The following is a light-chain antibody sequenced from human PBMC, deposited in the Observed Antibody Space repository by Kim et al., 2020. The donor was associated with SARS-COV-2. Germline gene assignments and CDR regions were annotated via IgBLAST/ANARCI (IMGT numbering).Light chain of an antibody. CDR2: RNN. V-gene: IGLV10-54*01. CDR3: SAWDSSLSAWV. CDR1: SNNVRNEG. J-gene: IGLJ3*02. Sequence: RQTATRTCTGNSNNVRNEGAAWLQQHQGHPPKLLSYRNNNRPSGISERLSASRSGNTASLTITGLQPEDEADYYCSAWDSSLSAWVFGGGTKLTVL.